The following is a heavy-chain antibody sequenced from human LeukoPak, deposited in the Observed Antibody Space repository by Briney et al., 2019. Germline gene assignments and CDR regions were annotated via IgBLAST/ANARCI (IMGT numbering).Heavy chain of an antibody. CDR2: ISGSGGST. Sequence: AGGTLRLSCAASGFTFSSYGMSWVRQAPGKGLEWVSAISGSGGSTYYADSVKGRFTISRDNSKNTLYLQMNSLRAEDTAVYYCARVVIGLGPYWYFDLWGRGTLVTVSS. D-gene: IGHD3/OR15-3a*01. CDR1: GFTFSSYG. CDR3: ARVVIGLGPYWYFDL. V-gene: IGHV3-23*01. J-gene: IGHJ2*01.